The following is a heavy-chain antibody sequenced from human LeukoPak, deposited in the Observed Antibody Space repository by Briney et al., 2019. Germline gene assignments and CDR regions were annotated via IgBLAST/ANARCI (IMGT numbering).Heavy chain of an antibody. CDR1: GFTFSSYS. CDR3: AGITGDGYSNHFDY. CDR2: ISSSSSTI. Sequence: GGSLRLSCAASGFTFSSYSMNWVRQAPGKGLEWVSYISSSSSTIYYADSVKGRFTISRNNAKNSLYLQMNSLRAEDTAVYYCAGITGDGYSNHFDYWGQGTLVTVSS. V-gene: IGHV3-48*01. J-gene: IGHJ4*02. D-gene: IGHD5-24*01.